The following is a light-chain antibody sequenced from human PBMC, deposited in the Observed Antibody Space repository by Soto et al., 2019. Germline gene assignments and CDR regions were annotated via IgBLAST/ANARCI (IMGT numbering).Light chain of an antibody. CDR3: QQYKAYPYT. J-gene: IGKJ2*01. CDR2: AAS. V-gene: IGKV1-39*01. Sequence: DIQMTQSPSSLSASVGDRVTITCRASQSISSYLNWYQQKPGKAPKLLIYAASSLQSGVPSRFSGSGSGTEFTLTISSLQPDDFATYYCQQYKAYPYTFAQGTKVDIK. CDR1: QSISSY.